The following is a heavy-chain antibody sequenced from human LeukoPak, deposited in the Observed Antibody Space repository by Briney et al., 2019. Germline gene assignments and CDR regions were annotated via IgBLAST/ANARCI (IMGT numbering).Heavy chain of an antibody. V-gene: IGHV3-49*04. J-gene: IGHJ4*02. CDR1: GLTFRNFW. D-gene: IGHD2-15*01. CDR3: TRSGRCSGGSCYPSDFDY. CDR2: IRSKAYGGTT. Sequence: PGGSLRLSCAASGLTFRNFWMCWVRQAPGKGLEWVGFIRSKAYGGTTEYAASVKGRFTISRDDSKSIAYLQMNSLKTEDTAVYYCTRSGRCSGGSCYPSDFDYWGQGTLVTVSS.